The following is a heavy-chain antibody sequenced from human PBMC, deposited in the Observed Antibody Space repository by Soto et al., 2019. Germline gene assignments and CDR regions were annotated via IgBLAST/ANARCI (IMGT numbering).Heavy chain of an antibody. CDR3: ARGGLQHIVVVTAILTPFDY. CDR1: GGSFSGYY. Sequence: SETLSLTCAVYGGSFSGYYWSWIRQPPGKGLEWIGEINHSGSTNYNPSLKSRVTISVDTSKNQFSLKLSSVTAADTAVYYCARGGLQHIVVVTAILTPFDYWGQGTLVTVSS. V-gene: IGHV4-34*01. J-gene: IGHJ4*02. D-gene: IGHD2-21*02. CDR2: INHSGST.